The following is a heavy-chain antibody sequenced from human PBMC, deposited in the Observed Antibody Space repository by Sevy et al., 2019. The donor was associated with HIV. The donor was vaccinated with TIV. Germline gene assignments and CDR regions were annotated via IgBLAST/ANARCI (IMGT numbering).Heavy chain of an antibody. J-gene: IGHJ4*02. CDR2: ISTGTDHI. CDR1: GYTFPAFS. CDR3: VRRGVDAYNVYFDL. V-gene: IGHV3-21*05. D-gene: IGHD3-10*01. Sequence: GGSLRLSCTASGYTFPAFSFNWVRQAPGKGLEWLSYISTGTDHIYYADSAKGRFTISRDDAKNSVYLEMKSVRDQDTALYYCVRRGVDAYNVYFDLWGQGTLVTVSS.